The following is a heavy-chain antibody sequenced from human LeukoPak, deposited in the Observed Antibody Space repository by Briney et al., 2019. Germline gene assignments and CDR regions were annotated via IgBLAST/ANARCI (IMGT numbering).Heavy chain of an antibody. CDR2: IYYSGST. Sequence: SETLSLTFTVSGGSISSYYWSWIRQPPGKGLGWIGYIYYSGSTSYNPSLKSRVTISLDTSKNQFSLKLTSVTAADTAMYYCARIRGWEGSRSYYYYMDVWGKGTTVTVSS. CDR1: GGSISSYY. V-gene: IGHV4-59*01. CDR3: ARIRGWEGSRSYYYYMDV. J-gene: IGHJ6*03. D-gene: IGHD1-26*01.